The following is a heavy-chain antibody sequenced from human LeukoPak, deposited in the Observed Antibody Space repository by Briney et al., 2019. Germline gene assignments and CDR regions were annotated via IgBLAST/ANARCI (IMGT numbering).Heavy chain of an antibody. V-gene: IGHV3-53*01. J-gene: IGHJ4*02. CDR1: GLTASSNH. CDR2: IYSGGNT. CDR3: ARVTSDSSGWYHFDY. D-gene: IGHD6-19*01. Sequence: PGGSLRLSCAASGLTASSNHMGWVRQAPGKGLEWVSLIYSGGNTYYADSVKGRFTISRDNSKNTLYLQMNSLRAEDTAVYYCARVTSDSSGWYHFDYWGQGTLVTVSS.